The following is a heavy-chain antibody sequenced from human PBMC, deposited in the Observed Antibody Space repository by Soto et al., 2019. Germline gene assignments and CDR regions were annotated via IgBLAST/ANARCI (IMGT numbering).Heavy chain of an antibody. D-gene: IGHD5-12*01. CDR3: ARSMATIGNALNY. CDR2: IYYSGST. J-gene: IGHJ4*02. Sequence: QVQLQESGPGLVKPSETLSLTCTVSGGSISSYYWSWIRQPPGKGLEWIGYIYYSGSTNYNPSLKSRVTISVDTSKNQFSLKLSSVTAADTAVYYCARSMATIGNALNYWGQGTLVTVSS. V-gene: IGHV4-59*01. CDR1: GGSISSYY.